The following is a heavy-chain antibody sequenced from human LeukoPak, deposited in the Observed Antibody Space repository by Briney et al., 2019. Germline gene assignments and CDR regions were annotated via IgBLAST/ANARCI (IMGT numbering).Heavy chain of an antibody. D-gene: IGHD2-2*01. J-gene: IGHJ3*02. CDR3: ARDLKVVPAASTAFDI. CDR1: GFTFSSYA. V-gene: IGHV3-23*01. CDR2: MSGSGGST. Sequence: GGSLRLSCAASGFTFSSYAMSWVRQAPGKGPEWGSAMSGSGGSTYYADSVKGRFTISRDNAKNSLYLQMNSLRAEDTAVYYCARDLKVVPAASTAFDIWGQGTMVTVSS.